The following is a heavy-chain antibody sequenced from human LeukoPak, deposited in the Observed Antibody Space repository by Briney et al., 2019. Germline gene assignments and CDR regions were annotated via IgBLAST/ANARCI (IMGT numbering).Heavy chain of an antibody. Sequence: GGSLRLSCAASGFTVSSNYMSGGREAPGKGVEGGSVIYSGGSTYYTDSVKGRFTISRDNSKNTLYLQMNSLRAEDTAVYYCARGAELNDYWGQGTLVTVSS. CDR1: GFTVSSNY. J-gene: IGHJ4*02. CDR2: IYSGGST. CDR3: ARGAELNDY. V-gene: IGHV3-66*01.